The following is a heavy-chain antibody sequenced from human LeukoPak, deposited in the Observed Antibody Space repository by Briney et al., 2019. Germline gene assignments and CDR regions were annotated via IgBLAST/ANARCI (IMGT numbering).Heavy chain of an antibody. D-gene: IGHD2-2*01. J-gene: IGHJ1*01. CDR3: ARGPLGYCSSTSCYVTGIIQH. Sequence: GGSLRLSCAASGFTFSSYGMHWVRQAPGKGLEWVAVISYDGSNKYYADSVKGRFTISRDNAKNSLYLQMNSLRAEDTAVYYCARGPLGYCSSTSCYVTGIIQHWGQGTLVAVSS. V-gene: IGHV3-30*03. CDR2: ISYDGSNK. CDR1: GFTFSSYG.